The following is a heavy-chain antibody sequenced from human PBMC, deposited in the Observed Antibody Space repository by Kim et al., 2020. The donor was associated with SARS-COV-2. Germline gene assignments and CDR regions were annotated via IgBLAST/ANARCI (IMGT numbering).Heavy chain of an antibody. CDR3: ARESGYCSSTSCYRGADY. Sequence: GGSLRLSCAASGFTFSSYWMSWVRQAPGKGLEWVANIKQDGSEKYYVDSVKGRFTISRDNAKNSLYLQMNSLRAEDTAVYYCARESGYCSSTSCYRGADYWGQGTLVTVSS. D-gene: IGHD2-2*02. J-gene: IGHJ4*02. CDR1: GFTFSSYW. V-gene: IGHV3-7*01. CDR2: IKQDGSEK.